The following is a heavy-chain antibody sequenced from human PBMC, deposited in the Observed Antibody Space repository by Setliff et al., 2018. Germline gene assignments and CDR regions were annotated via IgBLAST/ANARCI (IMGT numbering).Heavy chain of an antibody. CDR1: GFTVSSFS. D-gene: IGHD1-7*01. J-gene: IGHJ4*02. Sequence: GGSLRLSCAASGFTVSSFSMHWVRQAPGKRLEWVSTIDSGHRNTFYTDSVKGRFTIFRDGSKNTLFLQMTSLRAEDTAVYYCAKPQLELRWGFESWGQGTLVTV. V-gene: IGHV3-NL1*01. CDR3: AKPQLELRWGFES. CDR2: IDSGHRNT.